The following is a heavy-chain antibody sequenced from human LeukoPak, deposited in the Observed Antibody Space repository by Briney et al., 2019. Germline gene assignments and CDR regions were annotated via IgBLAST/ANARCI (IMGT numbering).Heavy chain of an antibody. CDR1: GFTFSSYS. CDR2: ISSSSSTI. D-gene: IGHD1-1*01. CDR3: ARENEYYFDY. Sequence: GGSLRLSCAASGFTFSSYSMNWVRQAPGKGLEWVSYISSSSSTIYYADSVKGRFTISRDNAKNSLYLQMNSLIAEDTAVYYCARENEYYFDYWGQGTLVTVSS. V-gene: IGHV3-48*01. J-gene: IGHJ4*02.